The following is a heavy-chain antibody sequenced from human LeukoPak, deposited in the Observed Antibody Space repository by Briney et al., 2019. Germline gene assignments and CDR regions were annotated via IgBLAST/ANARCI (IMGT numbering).Heavy chain of an antibody. CDR2: ISGSGGNT. V-gene: IGHV3-23*01. J-gene: IGHJ4*02. D-gene: IGHD2-2*02. Sequence: GGSLRLSCAASGFTFSSYAMSWVRHAPGKGRECVSAISGSGGNTYYADSVKGRFTISRDNSKNTLYLQMNSLRAEDTAVYYCTTLQLYCSSTSCYKGSDYFDYWGQGTLVTVSS. CDR3: TTLQLYCSSTSCYKGSDYFDY. CDR1: GFTFSSYA.